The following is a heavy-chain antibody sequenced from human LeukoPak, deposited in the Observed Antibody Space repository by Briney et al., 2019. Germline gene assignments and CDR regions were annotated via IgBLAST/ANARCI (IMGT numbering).Heavy chain of an antibody. D-gene: IGHD4-17*01. V-gene: IGHV3-21*06. CDR1: GFTFSDYS. J-gene: IGHJ1*01. Sequence: GGSLRLSCAASGFTFSDYSMNWVRQAPGKGLEWVSSISSRSTYGYYADSMKGRFTISRDNAKNSLCLQMNSLRAEDTAVYYCARDMTTATTCYLQHWGQGTLVTVSS. CDR3: ARDMTTATTCYLQH. CDR2: ISSRSTYG.